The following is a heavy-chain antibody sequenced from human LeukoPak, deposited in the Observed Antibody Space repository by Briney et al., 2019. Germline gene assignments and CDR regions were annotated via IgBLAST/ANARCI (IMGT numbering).Heavy chain of an antibody. V-gene: IGHV1-2*02. CDR2: INPNSGDT. J-gene: IGHJ4*02. CDR1: GYTFTGYY. Sequence: GASVKVSCKTSGYTFTGYYMHWVRQAPGQGLEWMGWINPNSGDTNYAQKFQGRVTMTRDTSISTAYMELNRLRSDDTAIYYRARAQDYNYLASGNCWGQATLLSVSS. CDR3: ARAQDYNYLASGNC. D-gene: IGHD3-10*01.